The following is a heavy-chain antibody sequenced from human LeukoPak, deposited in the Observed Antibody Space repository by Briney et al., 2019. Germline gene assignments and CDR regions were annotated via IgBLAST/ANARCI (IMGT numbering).Heavy chain of an antibody. J-gene: IGHJ4*02. CDR3: AKEPSHSSGYWDS. D-gene: IGHD3-22*01. Sequence: PGGSLRLSCAASGFTFNSHAMNWVRQAPGKGLEWVSVISPSGGITYYAESVKGRFTVSRDNSKNTLFLQMNSLRVEDTALYYCAKEPSHSSGYWDSWGQGTLVTVSS. V-gene: IGHV3-23*01. CDR1: GFTFNSHA. CDR2: ISPSGGIT.